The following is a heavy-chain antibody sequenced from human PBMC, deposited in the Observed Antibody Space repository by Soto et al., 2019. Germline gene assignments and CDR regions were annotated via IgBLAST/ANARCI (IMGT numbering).Heavy chain of an antibody. J-gene: IGHJ4*02. Sequence: QITLKESGATRVKPTQTLTLTCTYSGFSLSTSGVGVGWIRQPPGKALEWLALIYWDDDKRYSPSLKSRLTITKDTSKNQVVLTMTNMDPVDTATYYCAHVYGGYDNFDYWGQGTLVTVSS. V-gene: IGHV2-5*02. CDR1: GFSLSTSGVG. D-gene: IGHD5-12*01. CDR3: AHVYGGYDNFDY. CDR2: IYWDDDK.